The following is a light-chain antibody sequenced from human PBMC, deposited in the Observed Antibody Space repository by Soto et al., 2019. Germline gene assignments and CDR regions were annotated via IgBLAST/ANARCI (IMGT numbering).Light chain of an antibody. V-gene: IGKV2-28*01. J-gene: IGKJ4*01. CDR2: LGS. CDR1: QSLLHSVGYNY. Sequence: DIVMTQSPLPLPVTPGEPASISCRASQSLLHSVGYNYVDWYLQKPGQSPQLLIYLGSNRASGVPDRLSGSVSGTDFTLKISRVEAEDVGVYFCRQSLHTPPSLGGGTKVEIK. CDR3: RQSLHTPPS.